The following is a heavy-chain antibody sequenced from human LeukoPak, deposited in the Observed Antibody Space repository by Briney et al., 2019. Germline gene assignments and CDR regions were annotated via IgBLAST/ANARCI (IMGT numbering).Heavy chain of an antibody. Sequence: GASVKVSCKASGYTFTCYYMHWVRQAPGQGLEWMGWINPNSGSTNYAQKFQGRVTMTRDTSITTAYMELSTLRSNKTAVYYCATTRILGGTQATTASFQPSGQGTLVSASS. J-gene: IGHJ1*01. D-gene: IGHD1-14*01. CDR2: INPNSGST. V-gene: IGHV1-2*02. CDR1: GYTFTCYY. CDR3: ATTRILGGTQATTASFQP.